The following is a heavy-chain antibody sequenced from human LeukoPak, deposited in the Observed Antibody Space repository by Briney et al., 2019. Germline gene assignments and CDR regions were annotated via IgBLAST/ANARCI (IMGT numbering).Heavy chain of an antibody. CDR2: INHSGST. D-gene: IGHD2-21*02. Sequence: PSQTLSLTCAVYGGSFSGYYWSWIRQPPGKGLEWIGEINHSGSTNYNPSLKSRVTISVDTSKNQFSLKLSSVTAADTAVYYCARGLYIVVVTARWFDPWGQGTLVTVSS. CDR1: GGSFSGYY. V-gene: IGHV4-34*01. J-gene: IGHJ5*02. CDR3: ARGLYIVVVTARWFDP.